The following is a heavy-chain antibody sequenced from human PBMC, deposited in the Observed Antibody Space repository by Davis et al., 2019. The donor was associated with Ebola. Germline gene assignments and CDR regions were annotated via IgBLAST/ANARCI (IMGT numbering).Heavy chain of an antibody. CDR1: GYTFTPHP. CDR3: ARESDDFWSGFYMDY. J-gene: IGHJ4*02. D-gene: IGHD3-3*01. V-gene: IGHV1-3*04. CDR2: INTANGET. Sequence: ASVKVSCKASGYTFTPHPMHWVRQAPGQSLEWMGWINTANGETKYSQKFQDRVTIMRDTSANTVYMELSGLRSEDTAVYYCARESDDFWSGFYMDYWGQGTLLTVSS.